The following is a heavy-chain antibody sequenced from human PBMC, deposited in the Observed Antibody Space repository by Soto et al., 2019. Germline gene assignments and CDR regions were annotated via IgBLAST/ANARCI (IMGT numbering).Heavy chain of an antibody. V-gene: IGHV4-59*01. CDR1: GGSIRRYY. CDR2: IYYSGST. Sequence: SETLSLTCTVSGGSIRRYYWSWIRQPPGKGLEWIGYIYYSGSTNYNPSLKSRVTISVDTSKNQFSLKLSSVTAADTAVYYCARRWGPTFDYWGQGTLVTVSS. D-gene: IGHD1-26*01. J-gene: IGHJ4*02. CDR3: ARRWGPTFDY.